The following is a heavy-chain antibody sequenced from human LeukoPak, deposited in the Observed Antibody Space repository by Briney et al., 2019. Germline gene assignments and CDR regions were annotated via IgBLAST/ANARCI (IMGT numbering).Heavy chain of an antibody. D-gene: IGHD3-22*01. J-gene: IGHJ4*02. CDR2: IWYDGSNK. Sequence: GGSLRLSCAASGFTFSTSGMHWVRQAPGKGLEWMAVIWYDGSNKHYAESVKGRFSISRDNSKSTLYLQMNSLRAEDTAVYYCARARGVSTGYRPIDYWGQGTLVTVSS. CDR1: GFTFSTSG. CDR3: ARARGVSTGYRPIDY. V-gene: IGHV3-33*01.